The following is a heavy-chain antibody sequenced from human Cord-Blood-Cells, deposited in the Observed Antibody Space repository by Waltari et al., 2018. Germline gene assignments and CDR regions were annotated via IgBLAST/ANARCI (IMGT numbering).Heavy chain of an antibody. CDR3: AAYSSGWYGLY. CDR1: YTFTGYY. V-gene: IGHV1-2*02. Sequence: YTFTGYYMHWVRQAPGQGLEWMGWINPNSGGTNYAQKFQGRVTMTRDTSISTAYMELSRLRSDDTAVYYCAAYSSGWYGLYWGQGTLVTVSS. CDR2: INPNSGGT. J-gene: IGHJ4*02. D-gene: IGHD6-19*01.